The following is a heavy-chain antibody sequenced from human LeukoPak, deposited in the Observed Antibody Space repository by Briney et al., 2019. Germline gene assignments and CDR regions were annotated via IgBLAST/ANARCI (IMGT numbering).Heavy chain of an antibody. CDR3: ARSKAAVALDY. J-gene: IGHJ4*02. CDR1: GFTVSSNY. V-gene: IGHV3-53*01. Sequence: GGSLRLSCAASGFTVSSNYMSWVRQAPGKGLEWVSVIYSGGSTYYADSVKGRFTISRDNAKNSLYLQMNSLRAEDTAVYYCARSKAAVALDYWGQGTLVTVSS. D-gene: IGHD6-19*01. CDR2: IYSGGST.